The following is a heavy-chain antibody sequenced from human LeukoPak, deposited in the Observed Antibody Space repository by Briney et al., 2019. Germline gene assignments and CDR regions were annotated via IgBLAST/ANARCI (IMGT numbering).Heavy chain of an antibody. CDR3: GGWSNYNYYPYYLDV. J-gene: IGHJ6*03. CDR2: INREGTFT. V-gene: IGHV3-74*01. D-gene: IGHD3-10*01. CDR1: DFTYRNYW. Sequence: GGSLRLSCATSDFTYRNYWMHWVRQVPGKGLLWLARINREGTFTAYADAVQGRFTISRDNAKNTLYLQMNSLRVDDTAVYYCGGWSNYNYYPYYLDVWGKGTTVTVSS.